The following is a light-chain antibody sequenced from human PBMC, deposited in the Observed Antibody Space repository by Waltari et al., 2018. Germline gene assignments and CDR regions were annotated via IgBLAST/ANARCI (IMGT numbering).Light chain of an antibody. Sequence: SALTQPASVPGSPGPSVTISCTGTSSHVALVSWYQQHPGKAPKLIIYEDNKRPSGVSDRFSGSKSGNTASLTISGLQAEDEADYHCCSYAGPWVFGGGTKLTVL. CDR2: EDN. CDR3: CSYAGPWV. CDR1: SSHVAL. J-gene: IGLJ3*02. V-gene: IGLV2-23*01.